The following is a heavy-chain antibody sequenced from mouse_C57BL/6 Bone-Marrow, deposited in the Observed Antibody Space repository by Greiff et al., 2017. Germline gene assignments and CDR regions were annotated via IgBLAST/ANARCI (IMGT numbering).Heavy chain of an antibody. J-gene: IGHJ2*01. Sequence: EVKLMESGGGLVKPGGSLKLSCAASGFTFSDYGMHWVRQAPEKGLEWVAYISSGSSTSYYADTVKGRFTISRDNAKNTLFLQMTSLRSEDTAMYYCARSRITTVVPYYFDYWGQGTTLTFSS. CDR2: ISSGSSTS. CDR3: ARSRITTVVPYYFDY. CDR1: GFTFSDYG. D-gene: IGHD1-1*01. V-gene: IGHV5-17*01.